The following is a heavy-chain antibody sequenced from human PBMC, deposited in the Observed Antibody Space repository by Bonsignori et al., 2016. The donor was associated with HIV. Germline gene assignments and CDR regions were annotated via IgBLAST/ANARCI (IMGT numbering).Heavy chain of an antibody. V-gene: IGHV1-8*01. CDR3: ARARRVHY. CDR2: MNPNSGNT. Sequence: WVRQAPGQGLEWMGWMNPNSGNTGYAQKFQGRVTMTRNTSISTAYMELSSLRSEDTAVYYCARARRVHYWGQGTLVTVSS. D-gene: IGHD1-14*01. J-gene: IGHJ4*02.